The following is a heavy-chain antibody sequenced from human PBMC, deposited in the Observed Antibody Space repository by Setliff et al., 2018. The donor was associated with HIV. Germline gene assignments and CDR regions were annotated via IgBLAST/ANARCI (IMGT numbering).Heavy chain of an antibody. V-gene: IGHV1-46*01. CDR2: INPTGDIT. Sequence: ASVKVSCKASGYTFTNYGYGIAWVRQAPGQGLEWMGLINPTGDITFYPQKFQARVTMTRDTSTSTVYLELRSLRSEGTAVYFCASKGGSENYPDSDAFDIWGQGTLVTVSS. J-gene: IGHJ3*02. CDR3: ASKGGSENYPDSDAFDI. CDR1: GYTFTNYGYG. D-gene: IGHD3-10*01.